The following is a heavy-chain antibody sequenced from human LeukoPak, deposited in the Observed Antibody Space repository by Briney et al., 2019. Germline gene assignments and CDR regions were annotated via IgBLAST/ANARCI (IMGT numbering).Heavy chain of an antibody. D-gene: IGHD6-19*01. V-gene: IGHV3-21*01. CDR2: ISSSSSYI. J-gene: IGHJ4*02. CDR1: EFTFSSYS. Sequence: GGSLRLSCAASEFTFSSYSMNWVRQAPGKGLEWVSSISSSSSYIYYADSVKGRFTISRDNAKNSLYLQMNSLRAEDTAVYYCARDPAVAGTAFLDYWGQGTLVTVSS. CDR3: ARDPAVAGTAFLDY.